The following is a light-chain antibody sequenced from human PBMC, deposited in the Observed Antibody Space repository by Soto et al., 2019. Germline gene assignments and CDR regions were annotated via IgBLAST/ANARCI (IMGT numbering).Light chain of an antibody. V-gene: IGKV3-15*01. CDR3: QQYNNWRFT. CDR1: QSVSSN. Sequence: EIVMTQSPATLSVSPGERATLSCRASQSVSSNLAWYQQKPGQAPRLLIYGASTRATGIPARFSGSGSGTEFTLTISSLQSEDFAVYYCQQYNNWRFTFGPGTKVYIK. J-gene: IGKJ3*01. CDR2: GAS.